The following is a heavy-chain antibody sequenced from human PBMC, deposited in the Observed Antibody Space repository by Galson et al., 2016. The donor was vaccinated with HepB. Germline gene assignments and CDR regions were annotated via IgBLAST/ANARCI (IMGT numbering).Heavy chain of an antibody. V-gene: IGHV4-59*12. CDR3: ARNDSAIFHN. Sequence: SETLSLTCTVSAVSISDSYWSWIRQSPGKGLEWIGYVSHSGDTSYNPSLKSRVTMSVDTSKNQFSLNMGSVTAADSAVYYCARNDSAIFHNWGPGTLVTVSS. CDR2: VSHSGDT. CDR1: AVSISDSY. J-gene: IGHJ1*01. D-gene: IGHD2-21*02.